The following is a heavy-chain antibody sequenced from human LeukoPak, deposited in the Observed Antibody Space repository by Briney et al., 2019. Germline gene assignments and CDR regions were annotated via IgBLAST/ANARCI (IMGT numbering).Heavy chain of an antibody. D-gene: IGHD3-3*01. CDR3: ARGRYYDFWSGYQYYFDY. Sequence: ASVKVSCKASGYTFTSYGISWVRQAPGQGLEWMGWISAYNGNTNYAQKLQGRVTMTTDTSTSTAYMELRSLRSDDTAVYYCARGRYYDFWSGYQYYFDYWGQGTLVTVSS. CDR2: ISAYNGNT. CDR1: GYTFTSYG. J-gene: IGHJ4*02. V-gene: IGHV1-18*01.